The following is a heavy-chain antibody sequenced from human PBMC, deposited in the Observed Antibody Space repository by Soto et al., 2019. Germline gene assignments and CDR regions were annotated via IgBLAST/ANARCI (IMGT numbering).Heavy chain of an antibody. CDR3: ARQRTSVVTQAYFDS. J-gene: IGHJ4*02. D-gene: IGHD2-21*02. CDR2: IYYSGST. V-gene: IGHV4-39*01. Sequence: SEPLCLPYTVTGDSINNRSYYWGWIRQPPGKGLEWIGSIYYSGSTYNNPSLKSRVSMSVDTSKNQFSLKLRSVTAADTALYYCARQRTSVVTQAYFDSWGQGSLVTVPS. CDR1: GDSINNRSYY.